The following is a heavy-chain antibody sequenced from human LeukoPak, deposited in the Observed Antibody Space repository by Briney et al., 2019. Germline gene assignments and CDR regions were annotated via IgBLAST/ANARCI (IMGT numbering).Heavy chain of an antibody. CDR3: AKGGYSSGWRNYFDY. Sequence: GGSLRLSCAASGFTFSSYGITWLRQAPGKGLEWVSTISATGGSTYYADSVKGRFTISRDNSKDTLYLQMNSLRAEDTAVYYCAKGGYSSGWRNYFDYWGQGTLVTVSS. CDR1: GFTFSSYG. CDR2: ISATGGST. V-gene: IGHV3-23*01. J-gene: IGHJ4*02. D-gene: IGHD6-19*01.